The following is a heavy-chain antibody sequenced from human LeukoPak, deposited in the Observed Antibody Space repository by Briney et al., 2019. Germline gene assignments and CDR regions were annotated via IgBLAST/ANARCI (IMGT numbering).Heavy chain of an antibody. CDR1: GVSAICSH. J-gene: IGHJ4*02. Sequence: PGDSLRLSCSPSGVSAICSHMSWVRQAPGKGLEWVSGINSVGSAYYADSVEGRFTLYRDNSKDTLYLQMNSLRAEDTAVYYCERAPWDSDWYWGQGTMVTVST. D-gene: IGHD2-21*02. CDR2: INSVGSA. V-gene: IGHV3-66*01. CDR3: ERAPWDSDWY.